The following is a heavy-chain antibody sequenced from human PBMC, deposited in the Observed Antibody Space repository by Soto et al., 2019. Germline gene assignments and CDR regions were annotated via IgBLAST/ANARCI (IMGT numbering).Heavy chain of an antibody. Sequence: GGSLRLSCAASGFTFSSYSMNWVRQAPGKGLEWVSYISSSSSTIYYADSVKGRFTISRDNAKNSLYLQMNSLRAEDTAVYYCARESAYAIFGVVTCLDYWGQGTLVTVPS. J-gene: IGHJ4*02. V-gene: IGHV3-48*01. D-gene: IGHD3-3*01. CDR1: GFTFSSYS. CDR2: ISSSSSTI. CDR3: ARESAYAIFGVVTCLDY.